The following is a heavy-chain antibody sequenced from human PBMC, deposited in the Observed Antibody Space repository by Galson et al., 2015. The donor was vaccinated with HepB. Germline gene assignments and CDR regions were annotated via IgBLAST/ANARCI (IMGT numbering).Heavy chain of an antibody. D-gene: IGHD2-15*01. J-gene: IGHJ5*02. CDR2: ISAYNGNT. CDR1: GYTFTSYG. CDR3: ARVPGSCYSRDCMWFDP. V-gene: IGHV1-18*04. Sequence: SVKVSCKASGYTFTSYGISWVRQAPGQGLEWMGWISAYNGNTNYAQKLQGRVTMTTDTSTSTAYMELRSLRSDDTAVYYCARVPGSCYSRDCMWFDPWGQGTLVTVSS.